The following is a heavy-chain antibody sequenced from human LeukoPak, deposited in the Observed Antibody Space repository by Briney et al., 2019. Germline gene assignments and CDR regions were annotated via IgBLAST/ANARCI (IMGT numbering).Heavy chain of an antibody. CDR1: GFTFSNYW. V-gene: IGHV3-7*01. CDR3: ARDSRGYSYGPNTDY. Sequence: PGGSLRLSCAASGFTFSNYWMNWVRQAPGKGLEWMASIKQDGSEKYYVDSVKGRFTISRDHAKNSLYLQMNSLRAEDTAVYYCARDSRGYSYGPNTDYWGQGTLVTVSS. D-gene: IGHD5-18*01. CDR2: IKQDGSEK. J-gene: IGHJ4*02.